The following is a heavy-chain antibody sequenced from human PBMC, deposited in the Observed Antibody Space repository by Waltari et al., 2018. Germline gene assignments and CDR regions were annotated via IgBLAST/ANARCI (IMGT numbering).Heavy chain of an antibody. CDR3: ARISITMVRGVIITGAFDI. J-gene: IGHJ3*02. Sequence: QVTLKESGPVLVKPTETLTLTCTVSGFSLSNARMGVSWIRQPPGKALEWLAHIFSNDEKSYSTSRKSRLTISKDTSTSQVVLTMTNMDPVDTATYYCARISITMVRGVIITGAFDIWGQGTMVTVSS. CDR2: IFSNDEK. D-gene: IGHD3-10*01. V-gene: IGHV2-26*01. CDR1: GFSLSNARMG.